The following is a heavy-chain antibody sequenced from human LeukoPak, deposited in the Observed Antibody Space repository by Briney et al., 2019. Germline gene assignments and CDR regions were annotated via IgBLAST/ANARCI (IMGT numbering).Heavy chain of an antibody. CDR2: INPNSGGT. V-gene: IGHV1-2*06. CDR3: AAVPRHYYGMDV. D-gene: IGHD6-19*01. J-gene: IGHJ6*02. Sequence: ASVKVSCTASGYTFTGYYMHWVRQAPGQGLEWMGRINPNSGGTNYAQKFQGRVTMTRDTSISTAYMELSRLRSDDTAVYYCAAVPRHYYGMDVWGQGTTVTVSS. CDR1: GYTFTGYY.